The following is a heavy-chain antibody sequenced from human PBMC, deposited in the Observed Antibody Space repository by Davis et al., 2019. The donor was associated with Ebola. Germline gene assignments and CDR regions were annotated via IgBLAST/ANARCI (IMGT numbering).Heavy chain of an antibody. CDR1: GFAFGDYA. J-gene: IGHJ4*02. D-gene: IGHD6-13*01. Sequence: SLKISCAGSGFAFGDYAMHWVRQAPGKGLEWVSGISWNSDSIVYADSVKGRFTISRDNAKNSLYLQMNSLRADDSASYHCARGADSSHWRYFDLWGQGTLVTVSS. CDR3: ARGADSSHWRYFDL. V-gene: IGHV3-9*01. CDR2: ISWNSDSI.